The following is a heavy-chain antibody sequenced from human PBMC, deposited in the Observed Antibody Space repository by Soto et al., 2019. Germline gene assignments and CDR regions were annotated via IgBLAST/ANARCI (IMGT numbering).Heavy chain of an antibody. D-gene: IGHD6-19*01. Sequence: QLQLQESGSRLVKPSETLSLTCAVSGGSIDSGAYSLSWIRQPPGKGLEWIGYVTHTGTAYSIPSLNGRLTLSVDSFQTQFSLKLTSVTAADSAVYYCARIHWTQSSLDYWGRGILVTVSS. CDR3: ARIHWTQSSLDY. J-gene: IGHJ4*02. V-gene: IGHV4-30-2*01. CDR2: VTHTGTA. CDR1: GGSIDSGAYS.